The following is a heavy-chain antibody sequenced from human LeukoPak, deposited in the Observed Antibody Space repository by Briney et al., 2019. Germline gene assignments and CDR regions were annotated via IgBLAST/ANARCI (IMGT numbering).Heavy chain of an antibody. CDR2: INPSGGST. J-gene: IGHJ4*02. CDR3: ASYGSGVQASFDN. Sequence: GASVKVSCKASGYTFTSYYMHWVRQAPGQGLEWMGIINPSGGSTSYAQKFQGRVTMTRDTSTSTVYMELSSLRSEDTAVYYCASYGSGVQASFDNWGQGSLVTVSS. D-gene: IGHD3-10*01. V-gene: IGHV1-46*01. CDR1: GYTFTSYY.